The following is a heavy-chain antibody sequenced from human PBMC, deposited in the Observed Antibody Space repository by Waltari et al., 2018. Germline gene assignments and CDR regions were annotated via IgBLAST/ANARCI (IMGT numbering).Heavy chain of an antibody. D-gene: IGHD1-26*01. CDR2: ILYTGST. CDR3: ARGSGTLSD. J-gene: IGHJ4*02. V-gene: IGHV4-59*11. Sequence: QVQLQESGPGLLQPAETLSLICTVSGASFPSHFWSWVRQAPGKGLEWVGYILYTGSTYYNPSLEGRVTISIDTSRSQFSLKLTSVTAADTAVYYCARGSGTLSDWGQGALVTVSA. CDR1: GASFPSHF.